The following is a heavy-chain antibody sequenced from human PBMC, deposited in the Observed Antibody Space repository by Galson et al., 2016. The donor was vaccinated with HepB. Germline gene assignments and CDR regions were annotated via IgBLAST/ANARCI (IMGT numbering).Heavy chain of an antibody. J-gene: IGHJ4*02. Sequence: SLRLSCAVSGFTFSRYWMAWIRQAPGKGLEWVGNIKEDGSEKYYVDSVKGRFTISRDNAKNSLYLQMNSLRVEDTAVYYCARAGGRSSSWSDFWGQGTLVTVSS. D-gene: IGHD6-13*01. CDR2: IKEDGSEK. CDR1: GFTFSRYW. CDR3: ARAGGRSSSWSDF. V-gene: IGHV3-7*04.